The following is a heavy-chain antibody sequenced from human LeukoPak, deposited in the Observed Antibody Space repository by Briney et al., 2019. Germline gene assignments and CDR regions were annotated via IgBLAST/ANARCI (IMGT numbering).Heavy chain of an antibody. CDR3: ARDRVYSGSYVDY. Sequence: QPGGSLRLSCAASGFTFSSYAMSWIRQAPGKGLEWVSAISGSGGSTYYADSVKGRFTISRDNAKNSLYLQMNSLRDEDTAVYYCARDRVYSGSYVDYWGQGTLVTVSS. D-gene: IGHD1-26*01. CDR2: ISGSGGST. CDR1: GFTFSSYA. J-gene: IGHJ4*02. V-gene: IGHV3-23*01.